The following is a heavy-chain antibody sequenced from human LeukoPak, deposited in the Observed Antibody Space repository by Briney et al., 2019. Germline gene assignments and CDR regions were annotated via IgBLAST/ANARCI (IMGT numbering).Heavy chain of an antibody. J-gene: IGHJ4*02. D-gene: IGHD3-10*01. V-gene: IGHV1-2*02. CDR1: GYTFTGYY. CDR3: ARELESITMIGGVIYTDYFDY. Sequence: ASVKVSCKASGYTFTGYYMHWVRQAPGQGLEWMGWINPNSGGTNYAQKFQGRVTMTRDTSISTAYMELSRLRAEDTALYYCARELESITMIGGVIYTDYFDYWGQGTLVTVSS. CDR2: INPNSGGT.